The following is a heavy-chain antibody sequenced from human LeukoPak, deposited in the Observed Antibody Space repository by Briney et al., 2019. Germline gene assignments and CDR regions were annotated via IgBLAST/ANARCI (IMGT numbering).Heavy chain of an antibody. J-gene: IGHJ4*02. V-gene: IGHV1-8*01. CDR3: AGRPDTAMVAIFDY. Sequence: ASVKVSCKASGYTFTSYDINWVRQATGQGLEWMGWMNPNSGNTGYAQKSQGRVTMTRNTSISTAYMELSSLRSEDTAVYYCAGRPDTAMVAIFDYWGQGTLVTVSS. CDR1: GYTFTSYD. CDR2: MNPNSGNT. D-gene: IGHD5-18*01.